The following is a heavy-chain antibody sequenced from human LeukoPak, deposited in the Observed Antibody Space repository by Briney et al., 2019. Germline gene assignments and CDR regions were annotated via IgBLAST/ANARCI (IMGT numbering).Heavy chain of an antibody. CDR2: ISSSGSTI. Sequence: PGGSLRLSCAASGFTFSSYEMNWVRQAPGKGLEWVSYISSSGSTIYYADSVKGRFTISRDNAKNSLYLQMNSLRAEDTAVYYCARWASHSSGSIDYWGQGTLVTVSS. D-gene: IGHD3-22*01. CDR3: ARWASHSSGSIDY. CDR1: GFTFSSYE. V-gene: IGHV3-48*03. J-gene: IGHJ4*02.